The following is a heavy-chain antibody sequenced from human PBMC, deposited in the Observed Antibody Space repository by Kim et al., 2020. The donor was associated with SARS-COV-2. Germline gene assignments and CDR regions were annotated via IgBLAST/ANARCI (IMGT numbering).Heavy chain of an antibody. J-gene: IGHJ6*02. CDR1: GYTFTSYY. D-gene: IGHD6-13*01. V-gene: IGHV1-46*01. CDR2: INPSGGST. Sequence: ASVKVSCKASGYTFTSYYMHWVRQAPGQGLEWMGIINPSGGSTSYAQKFQGRVTMTRDTSTSTVYMELSSLRSEDTAVYYCARDSQQLVLHYYYYYGMDVWGQGTTVTVSS. CDR3: ARDSQQLVLHYYYYYGMDV.